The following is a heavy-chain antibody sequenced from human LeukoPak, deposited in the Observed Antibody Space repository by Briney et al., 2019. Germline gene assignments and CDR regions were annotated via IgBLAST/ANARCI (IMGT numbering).Heavy chain of an antibody. J-gene: IGHJ4*02. CDR3: ARDRSGYSGYDFFDY. CDR1: GFIFSDYG. D-gene: IGHD5-12*01. CDR2: ISASGAST. V-gene: IGHV3-23*01. Sequence: PGGSLRLSCAASGFIFSDYGMSWVRQAPGKGLEWVSGISASGASTYYADSVKGRFTISRDKSKKKLYLQMNSLRAEDTAVYYCARDRSGYSGYDFFDYWGQGALVTVSS.